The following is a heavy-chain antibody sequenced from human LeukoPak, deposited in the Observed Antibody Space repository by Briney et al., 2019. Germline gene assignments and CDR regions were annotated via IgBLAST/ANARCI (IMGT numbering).Heavy chain of an antibody. CDR2: IKQDGSEK. V-gene: IGHV3-7*01. CDR3: ARVKGAPIPVGDY. D-gene: IGHD1-26*01. CDR1: GFTFSTYW. Sequence: PGGSLRLSCAASGFTFSTYWMSWVRQAPGKGLEWMANIKQDGSEKHYVDSVKGRFTISRDNAKNSLYLQMNSLRAEDTAVYYCARVKGAPIPVGDYWGQGTLVTVSS. J-gene: IGHJ4*02.